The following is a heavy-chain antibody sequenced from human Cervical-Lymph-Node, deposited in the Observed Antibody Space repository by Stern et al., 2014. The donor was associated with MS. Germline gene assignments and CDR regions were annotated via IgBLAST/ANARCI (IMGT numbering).Heavy chain of an antibody. V-gene: IGHV1-69*01. Sequence: MQLVASGAEVKKPGSSVKVSCKASGDTFSNFDINWVRQAPGQGPEWLGGITPLFGTANYAPKFQGRVSFTADESTSTTYMELNSLRSEDTAVYYCAKHQGGLAAYWGQGTLVTVSS. D-gene: IGHD6-13*01. CDR1: GDTFSNFD. CDR3: AKHQGGLAAY. J-gene: IGHJ4*02. CDR2: ITPLFGTA.